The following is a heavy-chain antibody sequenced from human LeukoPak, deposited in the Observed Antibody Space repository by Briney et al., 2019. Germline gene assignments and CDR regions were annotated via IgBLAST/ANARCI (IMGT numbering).Heavy chain of an antibody. CDR1: GYTFTSYD. CDR3: ARGRTAANNYYYYMDV. Sequence: ASVKVSCKASGYTFTSYDINWVRQATGQGLEWMGWMNPNSGNTGYAQKFQGRVTVTRNTSISTAYVGLSSLRSEDTAVYYCARGRTAANNYYYYMDVWGKGTTVTVSS. V-gene: IGHV1-8*03. J-gene: IGHJ6*03. CDR2: MNPNSGNT. D-gene: IGHD6-6*01.